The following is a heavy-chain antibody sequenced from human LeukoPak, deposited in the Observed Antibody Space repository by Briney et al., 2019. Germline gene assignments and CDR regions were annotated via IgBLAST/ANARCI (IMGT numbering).Heavy chain of an antibody. V-gene: IGHV3-30*02. CDR1: GFTFSSYG. Sequence: GGSLRLSCAASGFTFSSYGMHWVRQAPGKGLEWVAFIRYDGSNKYYADSVRGRFTISRDNSKNTLYLQMNSLRAEDTAVYYCAKHYGTGGYYYYMDVWGKGTTVTVSS. D-gene: IGHD4-17*01. J-gene: IGHJ6*03. CDR3: AKHYGTGGYYYYMDV. CDR2: IRYDGSNK.